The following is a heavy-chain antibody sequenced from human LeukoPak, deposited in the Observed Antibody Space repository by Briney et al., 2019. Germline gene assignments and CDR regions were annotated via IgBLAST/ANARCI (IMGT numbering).Heavy chain of an antibody. CDR3: ARDGPDIVVVPAAADYYYYMGV. CDR1: GYTFTSYG. J-gene: IGHJ6*03. CDR2: ISAYNGNT. Sequence: ASVKVSCKASGYTFTSYGISWVRQAPGQGLEWMGWISAYNGNTNYAQKLQGRVTMTTDTSTSTAYMELRSLRSDDTAVYYSARDGPDIVVVPAAADYYYYMGVWGKGTTVTVSS. V-gene: IGHV1-18*01. D-gene: IGHD2-2*01.